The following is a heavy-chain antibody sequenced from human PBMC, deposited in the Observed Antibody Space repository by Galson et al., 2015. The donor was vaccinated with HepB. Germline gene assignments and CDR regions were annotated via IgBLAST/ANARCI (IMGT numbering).Heavy chain of an antibody. CDR3: ARVSGEYSDAGGFDNYFDS. Sequence: SETLSLTCAVSGASISSGNWWSWVRQPPGKGLEWIGEIYPSGSTNYNPSLKSRVTISLDKSKNQFSLRLSSVTAADTAIFYCARVSGEYSDAGGFDNYFDSWGQGTLVTVSS. V-gene: IGHV4-4*02. CDR2: IYPSGST. CDR1: GASISSGNW. J-gene: IGHJ4*02. D-gene: IGHD3-10*01.